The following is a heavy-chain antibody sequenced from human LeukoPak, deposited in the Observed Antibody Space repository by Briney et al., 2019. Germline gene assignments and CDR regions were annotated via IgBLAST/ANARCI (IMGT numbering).Heavy chain of an antibody. CDR2: INTNTGNP. Sequence: ASVKVSCKASGYTFTSYAMNWVRQAPGQGLEWMGWINTNTGNPTYAQGFTGRFVFSLDTSVSTAYLQISSLKAEDTAVFYCAREQYYYDSSGYSTNFDYWGQGTLVTVSS. J-gene: IGHJ4*02. D-gene: IGHD3-22*01. V-gene: IGHV7-4-1*02. CDR1: GYTFTSYA. CDR3: AREQYYYDSSGYSTNFDY.